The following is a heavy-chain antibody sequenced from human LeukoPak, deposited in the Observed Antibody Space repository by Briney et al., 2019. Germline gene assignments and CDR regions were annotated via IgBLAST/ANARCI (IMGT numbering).Heavy chain of an antibody. CDR3: ARVYSSSSKTHYYYYMDV. V-gene: IGHV4-34*01. CDR1: GGSFSGYY. CDR2: INHSGST. J-gene: IGHJ6*03. D-gene: IGHD6-6*01. Sequence: PSETLSLTCAVYGGSFSGYYWSWVRQPPGKGLEWIGEINHSGSTNYNPSLKSGVTISVETSKNQLSRKRSSVTAADTAVYYCARVYSSSSKTHYYYYMDVWGKGTTVTVSS.